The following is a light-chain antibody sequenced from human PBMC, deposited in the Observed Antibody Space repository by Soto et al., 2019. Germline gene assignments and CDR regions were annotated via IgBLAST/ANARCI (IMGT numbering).Light chain of an antibody. CDR2: EGS. V-gene: IGLV2-23*01. CDR1: SSDVGSYNL. Sequence: QSVLTQPASVSGSPGQSITISCTGTSSDVGSYNLVSWYQQHPGKAPKLMIYEGSKRPSGVSNHFSGSKSGNTASLTISGLLAEDEADYYCCSYAGSSTPYVFGTGTKLTVL. CDR3: CSYAGSSTPYV. J-gene: IGLJ1*01.